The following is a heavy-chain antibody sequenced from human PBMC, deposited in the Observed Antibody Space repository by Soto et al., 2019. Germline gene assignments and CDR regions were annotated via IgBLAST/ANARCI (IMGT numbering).Heavy chain of an antibody. Sequence: KPSETLSLTCTVSGGSISSGDYYWSWIRQPPGKGLEWIGYIYYSGRTNYSPSLKSRVTISVDTSKNQFSLKLTSVTAADTAVYYCARADYSKIAYWGQGTLVTVSS. CDR2: IYYSGRT. CDR1: GGSISSGDYY. CDR3: ARADYSKIAY. D-gene: IGHD4-4*01. J-gene: IGHJ4*02. V-gene: IGHV4-61*08.